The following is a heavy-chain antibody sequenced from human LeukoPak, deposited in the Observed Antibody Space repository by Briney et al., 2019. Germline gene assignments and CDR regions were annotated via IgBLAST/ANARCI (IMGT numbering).Heavy chain of an antibody. V-gene: IGHV4-4*07. CDR3: ARQDYSSSSYYFDY. CDR2: IYTSGST. Sequence: SETLSLTCTVSGGSISSYYWSWIRQPAGKGLEWIGRIYTSGSTNYNPSLKSRVTMPVDRSKNHFSLKLSSVTAADTALYYCARQDYSSSSYYFDYWGQGTLVTVSS. CDR1: GGSISSYY. J-gene: IGHJ4*02. D-gene: IGHD6-13*01.